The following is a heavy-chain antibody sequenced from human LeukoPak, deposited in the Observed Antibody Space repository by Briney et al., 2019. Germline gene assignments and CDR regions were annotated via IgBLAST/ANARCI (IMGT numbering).Heavy chain of an antibody. CDR1: GGSISPHY. CDR3: ARGGAYSDS. D-gene: IGHD2-21*01. J-gene: IGHJ4*02. Sequence: SETLSLTCTVSGGSISPHYWTWIRQPPGKGLEWIGYIYFTGTTNYSPSLKSRVTISVDTSKNQFSLELNSVTAADTAVYYCARGGAYSDSWGQGTLVTVSS. CDR2: IYFTGTT. V-gene: IGHV4-59*11.